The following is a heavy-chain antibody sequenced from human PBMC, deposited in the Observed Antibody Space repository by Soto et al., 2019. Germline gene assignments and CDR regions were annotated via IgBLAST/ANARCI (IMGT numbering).Heavy chain of an antibody. CDR3: ARLKGYCSSTSCYGWFDP. J-gene: IGHJ5*02. Sequence: PGESLKISCKGSGYSFTSYWIGWVRQMPGKGLEWMGIIYPGDSDTRYSPSFQGQVTISADKSISTAYLQWSSLKASDTAMYYCARLKGYCSSTSCYGWFDPWGQGTLVTVS. V-gene: IGHV5-51*01. D-gene: IGHD2-2*01. CDR1: GYSFTSYW. CDR2: IYPGDSDT.